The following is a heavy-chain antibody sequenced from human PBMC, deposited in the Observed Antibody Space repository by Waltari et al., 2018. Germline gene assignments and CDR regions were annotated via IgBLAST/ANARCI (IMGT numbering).Heavy chain of an antibody. J-gene: IGHJ5*02. CDR1: GFTFSNAW. CDR2: IKSKTDGGTT. Sequence: EVQLVESGGGLVKPGGSLRLSCAASGFTFSNAWMSWVRQAPGKGLEWVGRIKSKTDGGTTDYAAPVKGRFTISRDDSKNTLYLQMNSLKTEDTAVYYCARAFTIFGVVIIGWFDPWGQGTLVTVSS. CDR3: ARAFTIFGVVIIGWFDP. D-gene: IGHD3-3*01. V-gene: IGHV3-15*01.